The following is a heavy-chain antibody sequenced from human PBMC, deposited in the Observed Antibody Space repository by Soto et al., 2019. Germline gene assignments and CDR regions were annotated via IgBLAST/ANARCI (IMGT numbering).Heavy chain of an antibody. CDR1: GGSISSGGYS. J-gene: IGHJ4*02. V-gene: IGHV4-30-2*01. CDR3: ARENNVLPGGYFDY. D-gene: IGHD3-10*01. Sequence: SETLSVTCAVSGGSISSGGYSWSWIRQPPGKGPEWIGYIYPSGSTYHNPSLKSRVTISVDRSKNQFSLKLSSVTAADTAVYYCARENNVLPGGYFDYWGQGTLVTVSS. CDR2: IYPSGST.